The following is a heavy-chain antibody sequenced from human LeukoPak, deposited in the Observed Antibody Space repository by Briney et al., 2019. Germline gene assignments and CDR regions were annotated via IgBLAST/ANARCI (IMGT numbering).Heavy chain of an antibody. CDR2: IRSKTKNYAT. V-gene: IGHV3-73*01. J-gene: IGHJ6*02. D-gene: IGHD2-8*01. Sequence: PGGSLRLSCAASGFTFSGSAVHWVRQASGKGLEWVGRIRSKTKNYATAYAASVKGRFTISRDNPKNSLYLQMNSLRDEDTAVYYCARDKGVAYGMDVWGQGTTVTVSS. CDR1: GFTFSGSA. CDR3: ARDKGVAYGMDV.